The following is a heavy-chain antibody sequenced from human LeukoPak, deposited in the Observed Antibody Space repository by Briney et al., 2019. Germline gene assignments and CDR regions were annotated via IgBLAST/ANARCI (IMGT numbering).Heavy chain of an antibody. J-gene: IGHJ4*02. Sequence: SETLSLTCTVSGGSISSSSYYWGWIRQPPGKGLEWIGSIFYSGNTHHNPSLKSRVTISVDTSKNQFSLKLSSVTAADTAVYYCARRGVETATITLDEGFDYWGQGTLVTVSS. CDR2: IFYSGNT. CDR3: ARRGVETATITLDEGFDY. V-gene: IGHV4-39*01. D-gene: IGHD5-24*01. CDR1: GGSISSSSYY.